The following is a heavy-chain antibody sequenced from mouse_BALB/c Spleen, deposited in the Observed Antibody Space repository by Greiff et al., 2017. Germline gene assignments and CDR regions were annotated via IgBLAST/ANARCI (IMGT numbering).Heavy chain of an antibody. CDR2: SRNKANDYTT. CDR1: GFTFSDFY. Sequence: EVQVVESGGGLVQPGGSLRLSCATSGFTFSDFYMEWVRQPPGKRLEWIAASRNKANDYTTEYSASVKGLFIVSRDTSQSILYLQMNALRAEDTAIYYCARDAVTTATGAMDYWGQGTSVTVSS. V-gene: IGHV7-1*02. J-gene: IGHJ4*01. D-gene: IGHD1-2*01. CDR3: ARDAVTTATGAMDY.